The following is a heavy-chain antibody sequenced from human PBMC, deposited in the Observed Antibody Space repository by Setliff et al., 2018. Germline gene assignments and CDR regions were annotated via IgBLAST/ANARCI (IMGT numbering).Heavy chain of an antibody. Sequence: KASETLSLTCAVYGGSFSGYYWSWIRQPPGKGLEWIGEINHSGSTNYNPSLKSRVTISVDTSKNQFSLKLSSVTAADTAVYYCARSFSRREKFLLDYWGQGALVTVSS. CDR1: GGSFSGYY. CDR3: ARSFSRREKFLLDY. V-gene: IGHV4-34*01. J-gene: IGHJ4*02. CDR2: INHSGST.